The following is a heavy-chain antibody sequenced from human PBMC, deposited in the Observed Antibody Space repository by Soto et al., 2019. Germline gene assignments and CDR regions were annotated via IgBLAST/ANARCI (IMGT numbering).Heavy chain of an antibody. CDR3: AAHVPVDWLLFGCY. CDR2: IKSKTDGGTT. V-gene: IGHV3-15*07. Sequence: EVRLLESGGGLVKPGGSLRLSCAASGFTFSNAWMNWVRQAPGKGLEWVGRIKSKTDGGTTYYAAPVKGRFTISRDDSKKTLYLQMNSLKTEDKAVYYCAAHVPVDWLLFGCYWGQGTLVTVCS. CDR1: GFTFSNAW. J-gene: IGHJ4*02. D-gene: IGHD3-9*01.